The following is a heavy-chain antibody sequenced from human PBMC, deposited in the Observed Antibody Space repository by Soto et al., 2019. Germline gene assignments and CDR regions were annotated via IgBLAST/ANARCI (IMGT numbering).Heavy chain of an antibody. Sequence: ASVKVSCKAPVYTFTSSGIRWVGQAPAQGLKWMGWISAYNGNTNYAQKLQGRVTMSTDTATSTAYMELRQLRSDVTPVYYCARDFATESYGYRLTDYRGQGPLVIVSS. CDR2: ISAYNGNT. V-gene: IGHV1-18*01. CDR3: ARDFATESYGYRLTDY. D-gene: IGHD5-18*01. CDR1: VYTFTSSG. J-gene: IGHJ4*02.